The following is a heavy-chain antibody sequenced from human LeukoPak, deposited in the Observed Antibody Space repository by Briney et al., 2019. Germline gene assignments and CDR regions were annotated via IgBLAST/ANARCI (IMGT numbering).Heavy chain of an antibody. Sequence: GRPLRLSCAASGFTFSSYGMHWVRQAPGKGLEWVAVIWYDGSNKYYADSVKGRFTISRDNSKNTLYLQMNSLRAEDTAVYYCARASYSSGWYYFDYWGQGTLVTVSS. CDR1: GFTFSSYG. CDR2: IWYDGSNK. D-gene: IGHD6-19*01. J-gene: IGHJ4*02. V-gene: IGHV3-33*01. CDR3: ARASYSSGWYYFDY.